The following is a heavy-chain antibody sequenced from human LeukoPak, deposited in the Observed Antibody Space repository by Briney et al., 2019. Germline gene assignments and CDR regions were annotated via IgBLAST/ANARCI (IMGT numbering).Heavy chain of an antibody. CDR3: ARALLGWYYSDY. Sequence: SVNVSCKASGGTFSIYAISWVRQAPGQGLEWMGGIIPIFGTANYAQKFQGRVTITADESTSTAYMELSSLRSEDTAVYYCARALLGWYYSDYWGQGTLVTVSS. D-gene: IGHD6-19*01. CDR1: GGTFSIYA. V-gene: IGHV1-69*13. J-gene: IGHJ4*02. CDR2: IIPIFGTA.